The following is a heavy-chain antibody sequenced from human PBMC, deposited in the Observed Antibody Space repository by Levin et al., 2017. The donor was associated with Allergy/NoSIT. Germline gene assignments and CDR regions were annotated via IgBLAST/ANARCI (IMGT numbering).Heavy chain of an antibody. D-gene: IGHD3-16*01. V-gene: IGHV3-74*01. CDR2: INSDGSST. CDR1: EFTLSTFW. J-gene: IGHJ2*01. Sequence: PGGSLRLSCAASEFTLSTFWMHWVRQAPGKGLVWVSRINSDGSSTTYADSVRGRITISRDHAKNTVYLQIHSLRAEDTAVYYCAREGRWGEHFDLWGRGTLVTVSS. CDR3: AREGRWGEHFDL.